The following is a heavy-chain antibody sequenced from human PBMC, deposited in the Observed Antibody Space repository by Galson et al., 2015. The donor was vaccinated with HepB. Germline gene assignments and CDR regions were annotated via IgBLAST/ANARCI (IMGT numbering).Heavy chain of an antibody. D-gene: IGHD3-10*01. CDR1: GFTFSSYW. V-gene: IGHV3-7*03. CDR3: ARFYYGSGSSIDY. Sequence: LRLSCAASGFTFSSYWMSWVRQAPGKGLEWVASIKQDGSEKYYVDSVKGRFTISRDNAKNSLYLQMSTLRAEDTAVYYCARFYYGSGSSIDYWGQGTLVTVSS. CDR2: IKQDGSEK. J-gene: IGHJ4*02.